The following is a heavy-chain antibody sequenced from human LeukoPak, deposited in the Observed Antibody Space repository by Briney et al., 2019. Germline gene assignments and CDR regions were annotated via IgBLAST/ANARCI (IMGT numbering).Heavy chain of an antibody. V-gene: IGHV4-4*07. CDR1: GGSISSYY. D-gene: IGHD3-22*01. Sequence: SETLSLTCTVSGGSISSYYWSWIRQPAGKGLEWIGRIYTSGSTNYNPSLKSRVTMSVDTSKNQFSLKLSSVTAADTAVYYCARVSYDSSGYYSSAFAFDIWGQGTMVTVSS. J-gene: IGHJ3*02. CDR3: ARVSYDSSGYYSSAFAFDI. CDR2: IYTSGST.